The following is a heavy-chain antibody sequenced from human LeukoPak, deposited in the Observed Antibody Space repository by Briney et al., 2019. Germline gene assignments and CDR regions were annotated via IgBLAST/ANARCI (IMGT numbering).Heavy chain of an antibody. Sequence: ASVTDSFKSSGYTFTSYYMHWVRQAPAQGREGMGFINPSGGSTNYAQKFQDRVTMTRDTSTSTFYMELSSLRSEDTAVYYCARGQGGAAADTFDYWGQGPLVTVSS. J-gene: IGHJ4*02. CDR3: ARGQGGAAADTFDY. D-gene: IGHD6-13*01. CDR1: GYTFTSYY. CDR2: INPSGGST. V-gene: IGHV1-46*01.